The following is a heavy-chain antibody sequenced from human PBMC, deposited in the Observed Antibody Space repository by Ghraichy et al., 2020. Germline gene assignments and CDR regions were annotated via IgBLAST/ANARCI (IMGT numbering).Heavy chain of an antibody. D-gene: IGHD1-26*01. Sequence: SQTLSLTCTVSGGSISSYYWSWIRQPPGKGLEWIGYIYYSGSTSYNPSLQSRVTISIDTSKNQFSLKVNSVTAADTAVYYCARGGKSGGSATQAWERTGYYYYYMDGWGKGTTVTVSS. J-gene: IGHJ6*03. V-gene: IGHV4-59*12. CDR1: GGSISSYY. CDR2: IYYSGST. CDR3: ARGGKSGGSATQAWERTGYYYYYMDG.